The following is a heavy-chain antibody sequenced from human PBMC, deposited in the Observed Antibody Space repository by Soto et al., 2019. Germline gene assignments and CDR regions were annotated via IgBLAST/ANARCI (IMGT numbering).Heavy chain of an antibody. D-gene: IGHD3-9*01. CDR1: GFTFSSYA. CDR3: ARVRYFDWGYYYYYGMDV. V-gene: IGHV3-30-3*01. CDR2: ISYDGSNK. Sequence: QVQLVESGGGVVQPGRSLRLSCAASGFTFSSYAMHWVRQAPGKGLEWVAVISYDGSNKYYADSVKGRFTISRDNSENTLYLQMNSLRAEDTAVYYCARVRYFDWGYYYYYGMDVWGQGTTVTVSS. J-gene: IGHJ6*02.